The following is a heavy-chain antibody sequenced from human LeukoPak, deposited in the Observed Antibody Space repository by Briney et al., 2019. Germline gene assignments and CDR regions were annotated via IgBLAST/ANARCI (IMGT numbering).Heavy chain of an antibody. J-gene: IGHJ4*02. D-gene: IGHD6-13*01. CDR1: GYTFTNYY. CDR2: INPSGGST. V-gene: IGHV1-46*03. CDR3: ARAGYWAATGYATD. Sequence: ASVKVSCKASGYTFTNYYMHWVRQAPGQGLEWMGIINPSGGSTTYAQKIQGRVTMTSDTATSTVYMTLSSLTSEDTAVYYCARAGYWAATGYATDWGQGSLVTVSS.